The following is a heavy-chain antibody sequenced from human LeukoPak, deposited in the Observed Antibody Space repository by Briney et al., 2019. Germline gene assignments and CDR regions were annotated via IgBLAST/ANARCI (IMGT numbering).Heavy chain of an antibody. CDR1: GFTFSNYA. D-gene: IGHD1-26*01. CDR3: AKVQESYYPQKHYFDY. V-gene: IGHV3-23*01. Sequence: GGSLRLSCAASGFTFSNYAMSWVRQAPGKGLEWVSAISGSGGSTYYADSVKGRFTISRDNSKNTLSLQMNSLRAEDTAVYYCAKVQESYYPQKHYFDYWGQGTLVTVSS. J-gene: IGHJ4*02. CDR2: ISGSGGST.